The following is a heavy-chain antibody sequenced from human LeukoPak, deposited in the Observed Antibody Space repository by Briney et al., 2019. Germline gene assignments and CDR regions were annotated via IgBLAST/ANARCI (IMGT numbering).Heavy chain of an antibody. CDR1: GGSIISYY. CDR2: IYYSGST. CDR3: ARHAATGTTSSLRFDP. V-gene: IGHV4-59*08. D-gene: IGHD4-17*01. J-gene: IGHJ5*02. Sequence: PSETLSLTCTVSGGSIISYYWTWIRQPPGKGLEWIGYIYYSGSTNYNPSLMSRVTISVDTSKNQFSLKLSSVTAADTAVYYCARHAATGTTSSLRFDPWGQGTLATVSS.